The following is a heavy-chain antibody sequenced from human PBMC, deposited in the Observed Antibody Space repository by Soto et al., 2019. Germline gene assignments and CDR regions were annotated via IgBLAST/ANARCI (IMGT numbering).Heavy chain of an antibody. D-gene: IGHD2-2*01. CDR2: LSVSGDKT. J-gene: IGHJ5*02. CDR3: ARKIYQRFDP. V-gene: IGHV3-23*01. CDR1: GFPFNTYA. Sequence: EVQLSESGGGLVQPGGSQRLSCAASGFPFNTYAMTWVRQAPGKDLEWVSDLSVSGDKTYYAESVRGRFAISRDNSQNILFLQKTALRAEDTALYYCARKIYQRFDPWAQGTLVIVSS.